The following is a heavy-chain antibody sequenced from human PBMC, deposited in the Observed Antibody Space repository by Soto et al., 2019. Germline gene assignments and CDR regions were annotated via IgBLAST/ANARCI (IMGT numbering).Heavy chain of an antibody. CDR1: DGSSSSSDW. CDR2: IYHSGST. V-gene: IGHV4-4*02. CDR3: ASQLRVNRKVGWFDP. J-gene: IGHJ5*02. Sequence: CHTWGVADGSSSSSDWWRWIRKPPGKGLEWIGEIYHSGSTNYNPSLKSRVTISVDKSKNQFSLKLSSVTAADTAVYYCASQLRVNRKVGWFDPRGQGTLGSVSS. D-gene: IGHD1-1*01.